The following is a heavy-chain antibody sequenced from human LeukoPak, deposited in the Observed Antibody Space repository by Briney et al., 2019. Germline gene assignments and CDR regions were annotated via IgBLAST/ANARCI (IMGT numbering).Heavy chain of an antibody. CDR3: ATSRRDTAMAALDY. CDR1: GYTFTSYG. Sequence: ASVKVSCKASGYTFTSYGISWVRQAPGQGLEWMGWINPNSGGTNYAQKFQGWVTMTRDTSISTAYMELSRLRSDDTAVYYCATSRRDTAMAALDYWGQGTLVTVSS. CDR2: INPNSGGT. V-gene: IGHV1-2*04. D-gene: IGHD5-18*01. J-gene: IGHJ4*02.